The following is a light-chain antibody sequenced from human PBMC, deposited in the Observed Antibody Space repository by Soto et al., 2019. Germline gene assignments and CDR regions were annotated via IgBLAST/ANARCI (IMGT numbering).Light chain of an antibody. CDR3: SSYTIGSTYV. CDR2: EVT. V-gene: IGLV2-14*01. J-gene: IGLJ1*01. CDR1: SSDVGTYDD. Sequence: QSALTQPASVSASPGQSITISCTGTSSDVGTYDDVSWYRQHPGKAPRLLIYEVTNRPSGVSNRFSGSKSGDTASLTISGLQAEDEGDYYYSSYTIGSTYVFGSGTKVTVL.